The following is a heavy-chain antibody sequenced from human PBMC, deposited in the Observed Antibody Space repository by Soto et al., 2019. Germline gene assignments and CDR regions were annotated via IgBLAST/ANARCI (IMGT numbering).Heavy chain of an antibody. CDR2: IVPNVGTV. D-gene: IGHD3-3*01. V-gene: IGHV1-69*06. CDR3: ARRDTSGFLRYFDN. CDR1: GGTLSSFINYP. J-gene: IGHJ4*02. Sequence: QMQLVQSGAEVKKPGSSVKVSCKASGGTLSSFINYPINWVRQAPGQGLEWMGGIVPNVGTVNYAQKFQGRATITAEKSTGTAYMEVSSLRSEDTALYYCARRDTSGFLRYFDNGGKGPLVTVSS.